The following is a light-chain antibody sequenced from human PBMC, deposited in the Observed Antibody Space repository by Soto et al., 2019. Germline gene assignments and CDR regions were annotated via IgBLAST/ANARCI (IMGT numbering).Light chain of an antibody. J-gene: IGKJ4*01. CDR1: QSVSSN. CDR2: DAS. CDR3: QQRGNWPLT. Sequence: EIVLTQSPATLSLSPGERATLSCRASQSVSSNLAWYQQKPGQAPTLLIYDASYRAAGIPARFSGSGSGTDFTLTISSLEPEDFAVYYCQQRGNWPLTFGGGTKVDIK. V-gene: IGKV3-11*01.